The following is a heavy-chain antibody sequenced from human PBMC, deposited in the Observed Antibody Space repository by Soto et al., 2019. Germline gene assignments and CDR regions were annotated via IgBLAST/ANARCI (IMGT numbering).Heavy chain of an antibody. J-gene: IGHJ4*02. CDR2: MSPRSGNT. CDR1: GCTFNTYD. V-gene: IGHV1-8*01. Sequence: GASVKVSCKASGCTFNTYDITWVRQASRHRLEWMGWMSPRSGNTAYAQKFQGRVSMTRDTSISTAYMELISLRSEAPAVYYCARAPLMYSSGWYPDHFDYWGQGTPVTASS. D-gene: IGHD6-19*01. CDR3: ARAPLMYSSGWYPDHFDY.